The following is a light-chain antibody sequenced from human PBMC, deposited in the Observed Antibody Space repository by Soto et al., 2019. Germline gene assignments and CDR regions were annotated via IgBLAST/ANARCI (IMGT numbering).Light chain of an antibody. CDR3: QQLETYPLT. J-gene: IGKJ5*01. Sequence: AIQVTQSPSSLSASVGDTVTITCRASQGISSAFAWYQQKPGQVPRLLIYDVFNLQSGVPSRFSGSGSGTDFTLTLSRLQHEDFATYYCQQLETYPLTFGQGTRLEVK. V-gene: IGKV1-13*02. CDR1: QGISSA. CDR2: DVF.